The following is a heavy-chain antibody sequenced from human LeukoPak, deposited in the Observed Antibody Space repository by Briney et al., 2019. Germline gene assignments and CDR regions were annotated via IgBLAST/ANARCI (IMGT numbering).Heavy chain of an antibody. CDR3: ARVAPSAYSSSSAYYYYMDV. CDR1: GGTFSSYA. CDR2: IIPIFGTA. D-gene: IGHD6-6*01. J-gene: IGHJ6*03. Sequence: ASVKVSCKASGGTFSSYAISWVRQAPGQGLEWMGGIIPIFGTANYAQKFQGRVTITADKSTSTAYMELSSLRSEDTAVYYCARVAPSAYSSSSAYYYYMDVWGKGTTVTVSS. V-gene: IGHV1-69*06.